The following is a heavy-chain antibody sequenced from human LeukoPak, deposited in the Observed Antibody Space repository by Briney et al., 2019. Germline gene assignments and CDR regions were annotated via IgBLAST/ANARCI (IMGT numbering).Heavy chain of an antibody. D-gene: IGHD3-10*01. CDR2: TRRDGSNR. V-gene: IGHV3-30*02. Sequence: GGSLILSCVPSGFTFSNYDMHWVRQAPGKGLECVAFTRRDGSNRFYADSVKGRFTISRDYARNSLYLQLNSLRAEDTAVYYCARLSEMFRGPQVIYYFDYWGQGTLVTVSS. J-gene: IGHJ4*02. CDR3: ARLSEMFRGPQVIYYFDY. CDR1: GFTFSNYD.